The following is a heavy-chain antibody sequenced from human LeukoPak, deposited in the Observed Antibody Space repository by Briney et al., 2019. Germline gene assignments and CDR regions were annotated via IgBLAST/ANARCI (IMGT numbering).Heavy chain of an antibody. CDR1: GGTLSSYA. CDR2: IIPILGIA. D-gene: IGHD3-10*01. Sequence: ASVKVSCKASGGTLSSYAISWVRQAPGQGLEWMGRIIPILGIANYAQKFQGRVTITADKSTSTAYMELSSLRSENTAVYYCARYGSGSYYNEGYFDYWGQGTLVTVSS. CDR3: ARYGSGSYYNEGYFDY. V-gene: IGHV1-69*04. J-gene: IGHJ4*02.